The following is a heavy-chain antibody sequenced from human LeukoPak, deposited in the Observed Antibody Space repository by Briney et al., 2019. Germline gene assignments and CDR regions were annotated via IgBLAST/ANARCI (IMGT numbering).Heavy chain of an antibody. CDR1: GGSISSSSYY. Sequence: TSSETLSLTCTVSGGSISSSSYYWGWIRQPPGKGLEWIGSTYYSGSTYYNPSLKSRVTISVDTSKNQFSLKLSSVAAADTAVYYCARDEVFTMIVVGPGYFQHWGQGTLVTVSS. J-gene: IGHJ1*01. D-gene: IGHD3-22*01. CDR2: TYYSGST. CDR3: ARDEVFTMIVVGPGYFQH. V-gene: IGHV4-39*07.